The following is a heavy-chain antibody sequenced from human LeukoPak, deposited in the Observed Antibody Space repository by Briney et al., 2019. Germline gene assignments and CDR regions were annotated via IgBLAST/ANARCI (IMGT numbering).Heavy chain of an antibody. Sequence: SETLSLTRSVSGGSISNSTYFWGWIRQPPGKGLEWIGSIYYYSGSTYYNPSLKSRVTISVDTSKNQFSLRLSSVTAADTAVYYCARGRGEGRGISMVRGVRAPSYNWFDPWGHGTLVTVSS. D-gene: IGHD3-10*01. CDR2: IYYYSGST. J-gene: IGHJ5*02. CDR1: GGSISNSTYF. V-gene: IGHV4-39*07. CDR3: ARGRGEGRGISMVRGVRAPSYNWFDP.